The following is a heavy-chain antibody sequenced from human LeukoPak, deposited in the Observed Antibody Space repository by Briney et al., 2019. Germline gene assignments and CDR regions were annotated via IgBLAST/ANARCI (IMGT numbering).Heavy chain of an antibody. CDR3: ARLGSGYVLAFDI. Sequence: GGSLRLSCAASGFTFSSYCMDWVRQTPGKGLEWVSSISSSSSYIYYADSVKGRFTISRDNAKNSLYLQMNSLRAEDTAVYYCARLGSGYVLAFDIWGQGTMVTVSS. J-gene: IGHJ3*02. CDR1: GFTFSSYC. D-gene: IGHD5-12*01. CDR2: ISSSSSYI. V-gene: IGHV3-21*01.